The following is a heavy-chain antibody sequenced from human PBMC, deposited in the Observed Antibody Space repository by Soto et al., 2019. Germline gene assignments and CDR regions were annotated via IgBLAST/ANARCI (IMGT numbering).Heavy chain of an antibody. Sequence: QVQLVESGGGVVQPGRSLRLSCAASGFTFRNYAIQWVRQAPGKGLEWVALVSDDGNHKYYGDSVKGRFTISRDNARNTLYLQMNSLRPEDTAVYYCARGEPVAGTHCFDPWGQGTLVIVSS. V-gene: IGHV3-30-3*01. CDR2: VSDDGNHK. D-gene: IGHD6-19*01. CDR3: ARGEPVAGTHCFDP. CDR1: GFTFRNYA. J-gene: IGHJ5*02.